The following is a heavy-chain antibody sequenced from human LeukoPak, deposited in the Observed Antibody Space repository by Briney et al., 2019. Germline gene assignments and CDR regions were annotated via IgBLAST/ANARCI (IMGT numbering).Heavy chain of an antibody. J-gene: IGHJ5*02. CDR1: GFTFSNAW. CDR2: ISGSGGST. D-gene: IGHD4-17*01. Sequence: PGGSLRLSCATSGFTFSNAWMNWVRQAPGKGLEWVSAISGSGGSTYYADSVKGRFTISRDNSKNTLYLQMNSLRAEDTAVYYCARVTTVTNWFDPWGQGTLVTVSS. CDR3: ARVTTVTNWFDP. V-gene: IGHV3-23*01.